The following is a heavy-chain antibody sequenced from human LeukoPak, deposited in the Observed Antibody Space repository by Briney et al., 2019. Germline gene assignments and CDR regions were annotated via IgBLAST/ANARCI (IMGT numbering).Heavy chain of an antibody. J-gene: IGHJ6*02. Sequence: VASVKVSCKASGYTFTSYGISWVRQAPGQGLEWMGWISAYNGNTNYAQKLQGRVTMTTDTSTSTAYMELRSLRSDDTAVYYCASSDYGSGSYAAHYYYGMDVWGQGTTVTVSS. D-gene: IGHD3-10*01. CDR2: ISAYNGNT. CDR3: ASSDYGSGSYAAHYYYGMDV. V-gene: IGHV1-18*01. CDR1: GYTFTSYG.